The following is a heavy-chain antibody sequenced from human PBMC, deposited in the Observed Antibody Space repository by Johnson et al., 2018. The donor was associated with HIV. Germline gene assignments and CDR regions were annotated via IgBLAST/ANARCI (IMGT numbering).Heavy chain of an antibody. Sequence: QMLLVESGGGLVKPGGSLRLSCAASGFTFSDYYMSWIRQAPGKGLEWFSYISSSGSTIYYADSVKGRFTISRDNAKNSLYLQMNSLRAEDTAVYYCARDSSPSPYDSSGYYDVAFDIGGQGTMVTVSS. V-gene: IGHV3-11*04. CDR2: ISSSGSTI. J-gene: IGHJ3*02. CDR3: ARDSSPSPYDSSGYYDVAFDI. CDR1: GFTFSDYY. D-gene: IGHD3-22*01.